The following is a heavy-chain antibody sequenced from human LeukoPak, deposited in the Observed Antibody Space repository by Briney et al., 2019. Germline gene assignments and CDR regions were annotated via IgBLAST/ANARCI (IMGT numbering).Heavy chain of an antibody. J-gene: IGHJ4*02. CDR2: LRSKANSYAT. Sequence: GGSLKLSCAASGFTFSGSAMHWVRQASGKGLGWVGRLRSKANSYATAYAASVKGRFTISRDDSKNTAYLQMNSLKTEDTAVYYCTSMGKNDYVWGSYRQFDYWGQGTLVTVSS. CDR1: GFTFSGSA. V-gene: IGHV3-73*01. D-gene: IGHD3-16*02. CDR3: TSMGKNDYVWGSYRQFDY.